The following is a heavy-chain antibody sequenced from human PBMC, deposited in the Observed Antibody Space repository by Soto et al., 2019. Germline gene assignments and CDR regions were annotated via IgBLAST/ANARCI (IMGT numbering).Heavy chain of an antibody. Sequence: QVQLVQSGAEVKKPGSSVKVSYKASGGTFSSYTISWVRQAPGQGLEWMGRIIPILGIANYAQKFQGRVTITADKSTSTAYMELSSLRSEDTAVYYCASCSSTSCYYYGMDVWGQGTTVTVSS. CDR3: ASCSSTSCYYYGMDV. D-gene: IGHD2-2*01. CDR1: GGTFSSYT. CDR2: IIPILGIA. J-gene: IGHJ6*02. V-gene: IGHV1-69*02.